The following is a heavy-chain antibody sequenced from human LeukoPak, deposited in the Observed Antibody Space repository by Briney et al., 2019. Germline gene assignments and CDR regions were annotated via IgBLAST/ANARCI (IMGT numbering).Heavy chain of an antibody. CDR1: GFTFSSYS. V-gene: IGHV3-21*01. D-gene: IGHD6-13*01. CDR2: ISSSSSYI. Sequence: GSLRLSCAASGFTFSSYSMNWVRQAPGKGLEWVSSISSSSSYIYYADSVKGRFTISRDNAKNSLYLQMNSLRAEDTAVYYCARGSSSRGRYYYYYVDVWGKGTTVTVSS. CDR3: ARGSSSRGRYYYYYVDV. J-gene: IGHJ6*03.